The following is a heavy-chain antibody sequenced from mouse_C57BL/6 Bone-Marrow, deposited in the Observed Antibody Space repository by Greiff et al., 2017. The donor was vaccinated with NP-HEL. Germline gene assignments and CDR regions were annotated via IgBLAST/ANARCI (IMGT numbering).Heavy chain of an antibody. CDR3: ARERFAY. J-gene: IGHJ3*01. CDR2: IDPSDSYT. Sequence: VQLQQPGAELVMPGASVKLSCKASGYTFTSYWMHWVKQRPGQGLEWIGEIDPSDSYTNYNQKFKGKSTLTVDKSSSTAYMQLSSLTSEDSAVYYCARERFAYGGQGTLVTVSA. V-gene: IGHV1-69*01. CDR1: GYTFTSYW.